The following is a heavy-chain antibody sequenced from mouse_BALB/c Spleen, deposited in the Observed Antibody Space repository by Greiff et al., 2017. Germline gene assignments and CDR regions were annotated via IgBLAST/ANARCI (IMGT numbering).Heavy chain of an antibody. V-gene: IGHV3-6*02. D-gene: IGHD2-12*01. Sequence: VQLQQSGPGLVKPSQSLSLTCSVTGYSITSGYYWNWIRQFPGNKLEWMGYISYDGSNNYNPSLKNRISITRDTSKNQFFLKLNSVTTEDTATYYCARGYSYDAWFAYWGQGTLVTVSA. CDR3: ARGYSYDAWFAY. J-gene: IGHJ3*01. CDR1: GYSITSGYY. CDR2: ISYDGSN.